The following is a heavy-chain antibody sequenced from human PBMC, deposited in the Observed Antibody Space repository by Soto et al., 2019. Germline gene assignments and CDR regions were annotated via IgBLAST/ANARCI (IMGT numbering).Heavy chain of an antibody. Sequence: PSQTLSLTCAITGDSVSSNSAGWSWVRQSPSRGLEWLGSTYYRSKWYYEYAVSVRGRITINPDTSKTQYSLQLNSVTPEDTSVHFCAIGEQYSGRIFDYWGQGTLVTVSS. J-gene: IGHJ4*01. CDR3: AIGEQYSGRIFDY. CDR1: GDSVSSNSAG. D-gene: IGHD1-26*01. V-gene: IGHV6-1*01. CDR2: TYYRSKWYY.